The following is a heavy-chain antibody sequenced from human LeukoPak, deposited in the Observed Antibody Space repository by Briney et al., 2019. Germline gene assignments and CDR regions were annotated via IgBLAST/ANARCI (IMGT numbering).Heavy chain of an antibody. J-gene: IGHJ2*01. CDR3: AKGHSGTSGHCFDL. CDR2: ISGSGDST. D-gene: IGHD1-26*01. V-gene: IGHV3-23*01. CDR1: GFTVSRNY. Sequence: GGSLRLSCAASGFTVSRNYMTWVRLTPGKGLEWVSFISGSGDSTNYADSVNGRFTISRDNSRNTLYLQMNSLRAEDTAVYYCAKGHSGTSGHCFDLWGRGTLVTVSS.